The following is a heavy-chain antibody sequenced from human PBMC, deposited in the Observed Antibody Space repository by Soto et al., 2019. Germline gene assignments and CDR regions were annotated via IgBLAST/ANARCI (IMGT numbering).Heavy chain of an antibody. J-gene: IGHJ4*02. CDR2: MYYSGST. D-gene: IGHD3-22*01. V-gene: IGHV4-59*01. CDR3: GGKNYDSSGYFDY. Sequence: SETLSLTCTVSGGSISSCYWSWIRQPPGKGLEWIGYMYYSGSTNYNPSLKSRVTISVDTSKSQFSLKLSSVTAADTAVYYCGGKNYDSSGYFDYWGQGTLVTVSS. CDR1: GGSISSCY.